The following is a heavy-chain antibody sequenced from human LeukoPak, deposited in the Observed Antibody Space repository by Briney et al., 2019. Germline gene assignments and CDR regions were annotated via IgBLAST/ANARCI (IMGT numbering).Heavy chain of an antibody. V-gene: IGHV5-51*01. CDR1: GYSFTSYW. CDR3: ARSYCTNGVCYAGY. D-gene: IGHD2-8*01. Sequence: GESLKISCKGSGYSFTSYWIGGVRQMPGSGVEWMGIIYPGDSDTRYSPSFQGQVTISADKSISTAYLHWSSLKASDTAMYYCARSYCTNGVCYAGYWGQGTLVTVSS. J-gene: IGHJ4*02. CDR2: IYPGDSDT.